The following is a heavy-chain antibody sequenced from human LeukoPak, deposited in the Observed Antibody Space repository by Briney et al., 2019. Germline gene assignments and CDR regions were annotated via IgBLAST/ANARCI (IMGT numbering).Heavy chain of an antibody. CDR2: ISWDGGST. CDR1: GFTFDDYT. V-gene: IGHV3-43*01. J-gene: IGHJ4*02. Sequence: PGGSLRLSCAASGFTFDDYTMHWVRQAPGKGLEWVSLISWDGGSTYYADSVKGRFTISRDNSKNSLYLQMNSLRTEDTALYYCARRDDHNGRDYWGQGTLVTVSS. CDR3: ARRDDHNGRDY. D-gene: IGHD5-24*01.